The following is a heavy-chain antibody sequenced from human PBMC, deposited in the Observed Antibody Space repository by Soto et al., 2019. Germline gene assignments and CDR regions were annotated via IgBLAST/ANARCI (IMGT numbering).Heavy chain of an antibody. CDR3: AAGGGLPRYY. V-gene: IGHV4-30-2*01. Sequence: QLQLQESGSGLVKPSQTLSLTCAVSGGSISSGGYSWSWIRQPPGKGLEWIGYIYHSRSTYYDPSLKSRVPISVDRSKNQCSLELSSLTAAGTAVYYCAAGGGLPRYYWGQGTLVTVSS. CDR1: GGSISSGGYS. J-gene: IGHJ4*02. D-gene: IGHD1-26*01. CDR2: IYHSRST.